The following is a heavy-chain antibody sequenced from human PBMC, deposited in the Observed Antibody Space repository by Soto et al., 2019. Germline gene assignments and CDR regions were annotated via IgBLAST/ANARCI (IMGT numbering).Heavy chain of an antibody. CDR3: ARIISRWDGWLGY. CDR1: GRSIRSTMYY. CDR2: TYYSGSP. D-gene: IGHD3-3*02. J-gene: IGHJ4*02. V-gene: IGHV4-39*01. Sequence: PGTLSLTWPVPGRSIRSTMYYWGWIRQPPGQGLEWIGSTYYSGSPYYNPSLKSRVTISVDTSKNQFSLKLSSVTAADTAVYYCARIISRWDGWLGYGGQGTGGSVAA.